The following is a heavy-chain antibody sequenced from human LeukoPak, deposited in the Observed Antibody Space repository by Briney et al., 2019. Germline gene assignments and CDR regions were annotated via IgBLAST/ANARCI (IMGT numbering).Heavy chain of an antibody. CDR3: ARVRFLGQWLVAHYYFDY. CDR2: IYYSGCT. D-gene: IGHD6-19*01. J-gene: IGHJ4*02. V-gene: IGHV4-59*01. CDR1: GGSTSSYY. Sequence: PETLSLTCTVSGGSTSSYYWSWIRQPPGKGLEWIGYIYYSGCTNYNPSLKSRVTISVDTSKNQFSLKLSSVTAADTAVYYCARVRFLGQWLVAHYYFDYWGQGTLVTVSS.